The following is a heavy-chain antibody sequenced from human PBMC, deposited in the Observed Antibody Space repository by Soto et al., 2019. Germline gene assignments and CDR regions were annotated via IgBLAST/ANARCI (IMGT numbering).Heavy chain of an antibody. V-gene: IGHV3-30-3*01. D-gene: IGHD6-19*01. J-gene: IGHJ4*02. CDR3: ARAIDTWVAGFGH. Sequence: QVQLVESGGGVVQPGRSLRLSCAASGFTLSSYAMHWVRQAPGKGLEWVAVISYDGSNKYYADSVKGRFTISRDNSKNTLDLEVNSLRAEDTAVYDCARAIDTWVAGFGHWGQGTLVTVSS. CDR1: GFTLSSYA. CDR2: ISYDGSNK.